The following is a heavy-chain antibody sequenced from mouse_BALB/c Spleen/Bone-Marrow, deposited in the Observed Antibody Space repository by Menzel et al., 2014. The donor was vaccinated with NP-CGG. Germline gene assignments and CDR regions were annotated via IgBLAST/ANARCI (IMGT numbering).Heavy chain of an antibody. Sequence: VQRVESGPGLVAPSQSLSITCTVSGLSLIGYGVNWVRQPPGKGLEWLGMIWGDGRTDYNSALKSRLIISKDNSKSQVFLKMNSLQTDDTARYYCARHRDNYFYFDCWGQGTTLTVSS. V-gene: IGHV2-6-7*01. CDR3: ARHRDNYFYFDC. CDR1: GLSLIGYG. D-gene: IGHD1-3*01. J-gene: IGHJ2*01. CDR2: IWGDGRT.